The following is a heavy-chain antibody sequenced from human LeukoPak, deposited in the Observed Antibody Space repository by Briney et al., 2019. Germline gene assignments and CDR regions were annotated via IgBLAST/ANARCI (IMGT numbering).Heavy chain of an antibody. V-gene: IGHV1-69*13. J-gene: IGHJ6*02. D-gene: IGHD5-18*01. CDR3: ARGLDTAYGMDV. Sequence: SVKVSCKASGYTFTSYDINWVRQAPGQGLEWMGGIIPIFGTANYAQKFQGRVTITADESTSTAYMELSSLRSEDTAVYYCARGLDTAYGMDVWGQGTTVTVSS. CDR2: IIPIFGTA. CDR1: GYTFTSYD.